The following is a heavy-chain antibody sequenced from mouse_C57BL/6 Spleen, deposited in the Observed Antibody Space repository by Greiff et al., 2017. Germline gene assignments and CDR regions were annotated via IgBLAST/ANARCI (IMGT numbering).Heavy chain of an antibody. CDR3: TRLYYTGLYYFDY. D-gene: IGHD2-12*01. V-gene: IGHV1-15*01. J-gene: IGHJ2*01. Sequence: QVQLQQSGAELVRPGASVTLSCKASGYTFTDYEMHWVKQTPVHGLEWIGAIDPETGGTAYNQKFKGKAILTADKSSSTAYMELRSLTSEDSAVYYCTRLYYTGLYYFDYWGQGTTLTVSS. CDR2: IDPETGGT. CDR1: GYTFTDYE.